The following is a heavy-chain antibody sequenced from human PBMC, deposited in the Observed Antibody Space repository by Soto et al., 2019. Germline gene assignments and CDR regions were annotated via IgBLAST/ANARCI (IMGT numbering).Heavy chain of an antibody. CDR3: TSPPPADIVVVQAPPTDGMDE. CDR1: GFTFSSYE. J-gene: IGHJ6*02. D-gene: IGHD2-2*01. V-gene: IGHV3-48*03. Sequence: GGSMRLSCAPCGFTFSSYEMNWVRQPPGKGLEWVSYISSSGSTIYYADSVKGRFTISRDNAKNSLYLQMNSLRSEDTAVYYFTSPPPADIVVVQAPPTDGMDEWDQGTTVTVFS. CDR2: ISSSGSTI.